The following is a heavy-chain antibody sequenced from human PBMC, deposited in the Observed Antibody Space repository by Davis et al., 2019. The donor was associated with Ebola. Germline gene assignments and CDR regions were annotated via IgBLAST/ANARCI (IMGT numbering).Heavy chain of an antibody. J-gene: IGHJ4*02. V-gene: IGHV3-30*18. D-gene: IGHD2-2*01. Sequence: PGGSLRLSCAGSGFNFSKYGMHWIRQAPGKGLEWVAVISDDGSNKWYGDSVKGRFTVSRDNSKNTLYLQMDSLRPEDAAVYYCAKEEWYSVTSCYDYWGQGTQVTVSS. CDR2: ISDDGSNK. CDR3: AKEEWYSVTSCYDY. CDR1: GFNFSKYG.